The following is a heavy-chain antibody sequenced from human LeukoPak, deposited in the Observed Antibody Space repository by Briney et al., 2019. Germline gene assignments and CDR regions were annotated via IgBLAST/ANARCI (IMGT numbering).Heavy chain of an antibody. D-gene: IGHD5-24*01. V-gene: IGHV4-38-2*01. CDR2: IYHSGST. CDR1: GYSISSGYY. J-gene: IGHJ4*02. CDR3: ARHEAEMATILGGY. Sequence: KPSETLSLTCAVSGYSISSGYYWGWIRQPPGKGLEWTGSIYHSGSTFYNPSLKSRVTITVDTSKNQFALRLSSVTAADTAVYYCARHEAEMATILGGYWGQGTLVTVSS.